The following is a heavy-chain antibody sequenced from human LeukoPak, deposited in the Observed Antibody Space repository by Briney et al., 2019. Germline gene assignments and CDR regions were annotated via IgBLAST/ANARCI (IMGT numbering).Heavy chain of an antibody. D-gene: IGHD4-17*01. CDR1: GGSISSSNYY. CDR3: ARDFGDYRVDY. J-gene: IGHJ4*02. V-gene: IGHV4-39*01. Sequence: SETLSLTCTVSGGSISSSNYYWGWIRQPPGKGLEWIGTIHYSGNTYYNPSPKSRVAISVDTSKNQFSLRLSSVTAADTAVYYCARDFGDYRVDYWGQGTLVTVSS. CDR2: IHYSGNT.